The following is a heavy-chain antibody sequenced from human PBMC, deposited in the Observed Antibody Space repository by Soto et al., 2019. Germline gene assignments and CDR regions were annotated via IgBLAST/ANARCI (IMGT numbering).Heavy chain of an antibody. CDR1: GGSFSGYY. CDR2: INHSGST. Sequence: PSETLSLTCAVYGGSFSGYYWSWIRQPPGKGLEWIGEINHSGSTNYNPSLKSRVTISVDTSKNQFSLKLSSVTAADTAVYYCARGHGAAPVGALYYYYGMDVWGQGTRVTVSS. CDR3: ARGHGAAPVGALYYYYGMDV. J-gene: IGHJ6*02. V-gene: IGHV4-34*01. D-gene: IGHD1-26*01.